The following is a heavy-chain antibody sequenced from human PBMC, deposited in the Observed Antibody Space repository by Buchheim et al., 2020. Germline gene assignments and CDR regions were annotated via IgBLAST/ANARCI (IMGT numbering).Heavy chain of an antibody. CDR1: GFTFSNHG. Sequence: QVQLVESGGGVVQPGRSLRLSCAASGFTFSNHGMYWVRQAPGKGLQWVALISFDGTNTSYADSFMGRFTVPRDNSKNPRHLKMNSLRLEDTAVYYCVGGLLRSLEWLFVPWGQGT. V-gene: IGHV3-30*03. D-gene: IGHD3-3*01. CDR3: VGGLLRSLEWLFVP. J-gene: IGHJ5*02. CDR2: ISFDGTNT.